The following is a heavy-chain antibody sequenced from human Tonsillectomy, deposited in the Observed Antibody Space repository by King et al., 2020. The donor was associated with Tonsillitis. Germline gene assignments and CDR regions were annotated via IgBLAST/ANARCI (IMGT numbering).Heavy chain of an antibody. J-gene: IGHJ4*02. CDR3: ARGGVGATLYYFDY. CDR1: GYTLSSYY. V-gene: IGHV1-46*01. CDR2: INPSGGST. Sequence: VQLVQSGAEVKKPGASVKLSCEASGYTLSSYYMHWVRQAPGQGLEWMGIINPSGGSTTYAQKFQGRVTMTRDTSTSTVYMELSSLRSEDTTVYYCARGGVGATLYYFDYWGQGTLVTVSS. D-gene: IGHD1-26*01.